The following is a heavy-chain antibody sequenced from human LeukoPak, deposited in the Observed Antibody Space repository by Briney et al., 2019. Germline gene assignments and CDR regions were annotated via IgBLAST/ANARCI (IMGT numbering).Heavy chain of an antibody. D-gene: IGHD1-1*01. CDR2: MNNNGSIS. CDR3: SCAGNYYFEC. V-gene: IGHV3-74*01. J-gene: IGHJ4*02. CDR1: GFTFSSSC. Sequence: PGGSLRLSCVASGFTFSSSCMHGARHAPGEGLVWVSRMNNNGSISNYADSVKGRFPISVDNAKNTLYLQMNCLSAEDTAVYYCSCAGNYYFECWGQGALVTVSS.